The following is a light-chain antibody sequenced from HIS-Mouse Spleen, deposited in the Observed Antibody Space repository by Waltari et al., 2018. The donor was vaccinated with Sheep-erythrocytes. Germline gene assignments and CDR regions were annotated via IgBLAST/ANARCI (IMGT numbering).Light chain of an antibody. CDR3: QSYDSSLSGSV. J-gene: IGLJ2*01. Sequence: QSVLTQPPSVSGAPGQRVTISCPGSSSNIGAVYDVHSYQQLPGTAPKLLIYGNSNRPSGVPDRFSGSKSGTSASLAITGLQAEDEADYYCQSYDSSLSGSVFGGGTKLTVL. V-gene: IGLV1-40*01. CDR2: GNS. CDR1: SSNIGAVYD.